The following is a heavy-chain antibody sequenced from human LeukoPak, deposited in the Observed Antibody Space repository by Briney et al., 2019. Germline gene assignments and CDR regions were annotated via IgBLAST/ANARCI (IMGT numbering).Heavy chain of an antibody. CDR1: GGSTSNYF. Sequence: PSETLSLTCTVSGGSTSNYFCTWLRQSAGKGLEWIGRIHTSGSTNYNPSLQSRVSMSVDTSKNRFSLKLSSVTAADTAVYYCARDPEGHGYYFDYWGQGALVTVSS. CDR2: IHTSGST. V-gene: IGHV4-4*07. D-gene: IGHD3-3*01. CDR3: ARDPEGHGYYFDY. J-gene: IGHJ4*02.